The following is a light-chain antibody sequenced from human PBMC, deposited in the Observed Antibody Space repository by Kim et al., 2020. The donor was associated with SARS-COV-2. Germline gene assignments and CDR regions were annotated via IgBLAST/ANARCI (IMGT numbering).Light chain of an antibody. J-gene: IGKJ5*01. CDR2: GTS. CDR1: QSVSSSY. V-gene: IGKV3-20*01. Sequence: EIVLTQSPGTLSLSPGERATLSCRASQSVSSSYLAWYQQKPGQAPRLLIYGTSSRATGIPDRFSGSGSGTDFTLTISILEPEDFAVYYCQQYDSSPPITFGQGTRLEIK. CDR3: QQYDSSPPIT.